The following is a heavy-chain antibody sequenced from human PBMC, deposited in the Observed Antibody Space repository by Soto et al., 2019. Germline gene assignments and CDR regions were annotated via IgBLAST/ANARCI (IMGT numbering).Heavy chain of an antibody. D-gene: IGHD1-26*01. CDR1: GFTFSSYS. Sequence: GGSLRLSCAASGFTFSSYSMNWVRQAPGKGLEWVSYISSSGGSTYYADSVKGRFTISRDNSKNTLYLQMNSLRAEDTAVYYCAKAAFSVGATTGFDYWGQGTLVTVSS. CDR2: ISSSGGST. V-gene: IGHV3-23*01. CDR3: AKAAFSVGATTGFDY. J-gene: IGHJ4*02.